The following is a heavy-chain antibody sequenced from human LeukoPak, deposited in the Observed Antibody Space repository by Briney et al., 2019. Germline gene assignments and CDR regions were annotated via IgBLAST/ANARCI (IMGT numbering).Heavy chain of an antibody. CDR3: ARESGYCSSTSCSKFDY. J-gene: IGHJ4*02. CDR1: GDSISSDY. D-gene: IGHD2-2*01. V-gene: IGHV4-59*01. Sequence: SETLSLTCTVSGDSISSDYWSWIRQPPGKGLEWIGYIYYSGTTNYNPSLKSRVTISVDTSKKQFSLKLSSMTAADTAVYYCARESGYCSSTSCSKFDYWGQGTLVTVSS. CDR2: IYYSGTT.